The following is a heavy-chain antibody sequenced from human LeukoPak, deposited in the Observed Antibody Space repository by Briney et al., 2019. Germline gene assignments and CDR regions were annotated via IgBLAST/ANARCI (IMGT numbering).Heavy chain of an antibody. J-gene: IGHJ3*02. CDR2: ISAYNGNT. V-gene: IGHV1-18*01. CDR3: AKDYYDSSGYPHAFDI. Sequence: ASVKVSCEASGYTFTSYGISWVRQAPGQGLEWMGWISAYNGNTNYAQKLQGRVTMTTDTSTSTAYMELRSLRAEDTAVYYCAKDYYDSSGYPHAFDIWGQGTMVTVSS. CDR1: GYTFTSYG. D-gene: IGHD3-22*01.